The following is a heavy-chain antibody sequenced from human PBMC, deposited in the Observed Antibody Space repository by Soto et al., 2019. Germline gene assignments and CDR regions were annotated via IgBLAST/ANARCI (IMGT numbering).Heavy chain of an antibody. Sequence: EVQLVESGGRLVQPGGSLRLSCAASGFAVSNNYVTWVRQAPGKGLEWVSVIYSGGSTYYADSVQGRFSISRDNSKNTLYLQMTSLRAEDTAVYYCAREWFGELFRFDPWGQGTLVTVSS. CDR1: GFAVSNNY. J-gene: IGHJ5*02. V-gene: IGHV3-66*01. CDR2: IYSGGST. CDR3: AREWFGELFRFDP. D-gene: IGHD3-10*01.